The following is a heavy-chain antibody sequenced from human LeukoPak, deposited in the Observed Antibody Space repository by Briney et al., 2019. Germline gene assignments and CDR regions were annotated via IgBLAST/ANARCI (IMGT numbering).Heavy chain of an antibody. CDR2: ISTDGYTT. J-gene: IGHJ4*02. D-gene: IGHD2-15*01. CDR3: VVGGSPGY. V-gene: IGHV3-74*01. Sequence: GGSLRLSCAASGLAFSAYEMHWVRQAPRKGLVWVSRISTDGYTTDYADFVQGRFTASRDNTKNTWSLEMNSLRAEDTAVYYCVVGGSPGYWGQGTLVTVSS. CDR1: GLAFSAYE.